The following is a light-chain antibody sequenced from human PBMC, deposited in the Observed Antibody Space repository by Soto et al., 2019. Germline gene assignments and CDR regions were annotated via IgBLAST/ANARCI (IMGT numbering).Light chain of an antibody. J-gene: IGKJ5*01. CDR2: AAS. V-gene: IGKV1-39*01. CDR3: QQSYSTHT. CDR1: QGISTY. Sequence: IQMTQSPSSLSASVGYRVTITCRASQGISTYLNWYQQKPGKAPKLLIYAASSLQSGVPSRFSGSGSGTDFTLTISSLQPEDFATYYCQQSYSTHTFGQGTRLEI.